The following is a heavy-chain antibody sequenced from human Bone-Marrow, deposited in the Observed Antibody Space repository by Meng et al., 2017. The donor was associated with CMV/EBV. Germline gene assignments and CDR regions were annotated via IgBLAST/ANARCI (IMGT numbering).Heavy chain of an antibody. V-gene: IGHV3-9*01. Sequence: SLKISCAASGFTFDDYAMHWVRQAPGKGLEWVSGISWNSGSIGYADSVKGRFTISKDNAKNSLYLQMNSLRAEDTAVYYCAKDGATRRVSYYGMDVWGQGTTVTVSS. J-gene: IGHJ6*02. CDR2: ISWNSGSI. D-gene: IGHD6-6*01. CDR1: GFTFDDYA. CDR3: AKDGATRRVSYYGMDV.